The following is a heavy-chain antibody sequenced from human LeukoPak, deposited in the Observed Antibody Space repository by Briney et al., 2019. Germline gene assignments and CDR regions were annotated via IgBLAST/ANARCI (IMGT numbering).Heavy chain of an antibody. V-gene: IGHV1-18*01. D-gene: IGHD3-22*01. CDR3: ARDPKSGTYYYDSSWFDP. J-gene: IGHJ5*02. CDR2: ISGHNGNT. CDR1: GYSFTSYG. Sequence: ASVKVSCKASGYSFTSYGISWVRQAPGQGLEWMGGISGHNGNTNYAQKVQGRVTMTTDTSTSTAYMELKSLRSDDTAVYYCARDPKSGTYYYDSSWFDPWGQGTLVTVSS.